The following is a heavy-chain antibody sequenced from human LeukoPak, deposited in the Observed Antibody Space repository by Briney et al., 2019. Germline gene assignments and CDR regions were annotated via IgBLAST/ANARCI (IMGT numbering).Heavy chain of an antibody. V-gene: IGHV3-53*01. CDR3: AREGGGYNSDY. CDR1: GFTVSSNY. D-gene: IGHD5-24*01. J-gene: IGHJ4*02. Sequence: TGGSLRLSCAASGFTVSSNYMSWVRQAPGKGLEWVSVIYSGGSTYYADSVKGRFTISRDNSKNTLYLQMNSLRAEDTAVYYCAREGGGYNSDYWGQGTLVTVSS. CDR2: IYSGGST.